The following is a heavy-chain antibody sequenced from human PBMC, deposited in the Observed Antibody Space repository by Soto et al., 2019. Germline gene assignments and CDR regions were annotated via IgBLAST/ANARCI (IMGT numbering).Heavy chain of an antibody. J-gene: IGHJ1*01. D-gene: IGHD6-6*01. Sequence: QPGGSLRLSCAASGFTVSSNYMSWVRQAPGKGLEWVSVIYSGGSTYYADSVKGRFTISRDNSKNTLYLQMNSLRAEDTAVYYCARDSYSSLSSGNFQHWGQGTLVTVSS. CDR3: ARDSYSSLSSGNFQH. CDR2: IYSGGST. CDR1: GFTVSSNY. V-gene: IGHV3-53*01.